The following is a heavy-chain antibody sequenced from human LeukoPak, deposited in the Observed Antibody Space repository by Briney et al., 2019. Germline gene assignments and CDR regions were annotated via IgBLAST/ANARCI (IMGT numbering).Heavy chain of an antibody. D-gene: IGHD3-3*01. Sequence: GGSPRLSCAASGFIFSNYWLSWVRQAPGKGLEWVANIKQDGSERYYVDSVEGRFIVSRDNAKNSLYLQMNSLRAEDTAVYYCARVYDVWSGYYRDYWGQGTLVTVSS. V-gene: IGHV3-7*04. CDR1: GFIFSNYW. CDR3: ARVYDVWSGYYRDY. J-gene: IGHJ4*02. CDR2: IKQDGSER.